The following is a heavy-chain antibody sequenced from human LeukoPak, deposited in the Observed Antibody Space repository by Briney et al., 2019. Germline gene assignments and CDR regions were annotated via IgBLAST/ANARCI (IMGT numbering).Heavy chain of an antibody. D-gene: IGHD5-18*01. CDR1: GGSFSGYY. J-gene: IGHJ5*02. V-gene: IGHV4-34*01. CDR3: ARRGYTYGWGWFDP. CDR2: INHIGST. Sequence: SETLSLTCAVYGGSFSGYYWSWIRQPPGKGLEWIGEINHIGSTNYNPSLKSRVNISVDTSKNQFSLKVNSVTAADTAVYYCARRGYTYGWGWFDPWGQGTLVTVSS.